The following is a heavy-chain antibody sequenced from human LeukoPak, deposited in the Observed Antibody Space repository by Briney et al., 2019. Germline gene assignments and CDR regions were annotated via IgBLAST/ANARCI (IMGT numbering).Heavy chain of an antibody. J-gene: IGHJ4*02. Sequence: GGSLRLSCAASGFTFSDYYMSWIRQAPGKGLKWVSYISSSGSTIYYADSVKGRFTISRDNAKNSLYLQMNSLRAEDTAVYYCARVSDASPVIEYYFDYWGQGTLVTVSS. CDR2: ISSSGSTI. V-gene: IGHV3-11*01. CDR1: GFTFSDYY. D-gene: IGHD2/OR15-2a*01. CDR3: ARVSDASPVIEYYFDY.